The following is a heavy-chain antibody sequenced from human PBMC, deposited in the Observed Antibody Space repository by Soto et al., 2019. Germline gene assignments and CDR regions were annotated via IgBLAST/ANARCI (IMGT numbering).Heavy chain of an antibody. D-gene: IGHD5-12*01. CDR2: LSGSGIST. CDR1: GFTFNTYA. Sequence: EVQLLQSGGGLVQPGGSLRLSCAASGFTFNTYAMSWVRQAPGRGLEWVSALSGSGISTFYADSVKGRFTISRYNSKNTLYLQMNSLRGEDTAIYYCAKGFEWLRLGVHHDAFDIWGQGTMVTVSS. CDR3: AKGFEWLRLGVHHDAFDI. J-gene: IGHJ3*02. V-gene: IGHV3-23*01.